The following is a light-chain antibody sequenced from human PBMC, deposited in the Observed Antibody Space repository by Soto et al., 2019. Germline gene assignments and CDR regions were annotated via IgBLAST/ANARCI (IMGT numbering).Light chain of an antibody. V-gene: IGKV3-11*01. CDR1: QSVSSY. Sequence: EIVLTQSPATLSLSPGERATLSCRASQSVSSYLAWYQQKPGQAPRLLIYDASNRATGIPARFSGSGSGTDFTLTISSLEPEDRAVYYCQQRSNGPPLTFGGGTKVEIK. CDR3: QQRSNGPPLT. J-gene: IGKJ4*01. CDR2: DAS.